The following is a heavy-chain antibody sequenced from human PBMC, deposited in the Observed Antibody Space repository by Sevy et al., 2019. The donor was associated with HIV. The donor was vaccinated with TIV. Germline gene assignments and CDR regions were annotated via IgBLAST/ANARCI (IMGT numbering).Heavy chain of an antibody. D-gene: IGHD6-19*01. Sequence: GGFLRLSCAASGFTFSSYAMHWVRQAPGKGLEWVAVISYDGSNKYYADSVKGRLTISRDNSKNTLYLQMNSLRAEDTAVYYCARGEYSSGWLDYWGQGTLVTVSS. CDR3: ARGEYSSGWLDY. CDR2: ISYDGSNK. V-gene: IGHV3-30-3*01. J-gene: IGHJ4*02. CDR1: GFTFSSYA.